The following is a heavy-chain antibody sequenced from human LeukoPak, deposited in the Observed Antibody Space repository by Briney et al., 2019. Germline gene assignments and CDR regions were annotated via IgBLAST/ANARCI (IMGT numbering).Heavy chain of an antibody. J-gene: IGHJ4*02. V-gene: IGHV3-73*01. CDR1: GFTFSGSA. CDR2: IRSKANSYAT. D-gene: IGHD4-17*01. CDR3: TPVTPGSDFDY. Sequence: PGGSLRLSCAASGFTFSGSAMHWVRQASGKGLEWVGRIRSKANSYATAYAASVKGRFTISRDDSKNTAYLQMNSLNTEDTAVYYCTPVTPGSDFDYWGQGTLVTVSS.